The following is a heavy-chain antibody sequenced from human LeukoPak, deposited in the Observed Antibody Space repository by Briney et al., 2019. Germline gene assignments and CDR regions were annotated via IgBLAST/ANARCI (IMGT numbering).Heavy chain of an antibody. D-gene: IGHD3-22*01. V-gene: IGHV4-39*02. CDR1: GGSISSSSYY. J-gene: IGHJ1*01. CDR2: IYYSGST. CDR3: AREAPSYYPDSSGITGNHNTGYFQH. Sequence: PSETLSLTCTVSGGSISSSSYYWGWIRQPPGKGLEWIGSIYYSGSTYYNPSLKSRVTISVDTSKNQFSLKLSSVTAADTAVYYCAREAPSYYPDSSGITGNHNTGYFQHWGQGTLVTVSS.